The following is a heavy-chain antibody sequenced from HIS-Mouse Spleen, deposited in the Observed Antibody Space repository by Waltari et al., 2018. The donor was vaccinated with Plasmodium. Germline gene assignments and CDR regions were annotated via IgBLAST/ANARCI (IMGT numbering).Heavy chain of an antibody. CDR2: ISYDGSNK. J-gene: IGHJ4*02. CDR1: GFTFHSYA. D-gene: IGHD2-15*01. CDR3: ARDRRLAFDY. V-gene: IGHV3-30-3*01. Sequence: QVQLVESGGGVVQPGRSLRLSCAASGFTFHSYAMHWVRQAPGKGLELLAVISYDGSNKYSADSVKGRFTISRDNSKNTLYLQMNSLRAEDTAVYYCARDRRLAFDYWGQGTLVTVSS.